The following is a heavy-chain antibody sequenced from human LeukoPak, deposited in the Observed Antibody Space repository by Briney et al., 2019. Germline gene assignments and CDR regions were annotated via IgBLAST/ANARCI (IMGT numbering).Heavy chain of an antibody. CDR1: GFPFSSYW. J-gene: IGHJ4*02. Sequence: GGSLRLSCATSGFPFSSYWMSWVRQAPGKGLEWVANIKQDGSEKYYVDSVKGQFTISRDNAKNSLYLQMNSLRAEDTAVYYCARDLSRFDYWGQGTLVTVSS. CDR2: IKQDGSEK. CDR3: ARDLSRFDY. D-gene: IGHD2/OR15-2a*01. V-gene: IGHV3-7*01.